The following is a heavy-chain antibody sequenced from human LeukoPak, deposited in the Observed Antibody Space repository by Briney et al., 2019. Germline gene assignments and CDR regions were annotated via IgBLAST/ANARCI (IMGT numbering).Heavy chain of an antibody. CDR1: GGSISSYY. Sequence: PSDTLSLTCTVSGGSISSYYWSWIRQPAGKGLEWIGRIYTSGTTNYSPSLKSRVTVTVDTSKNHFSLKLTSVTAADTAVYYCARGTVLMGYASFDYWGQGTLVTVCS. CDR2: IYTSGTT. V-gene: IGHV4-4*07. CDR3: ARGTVLMGYASFDY. J-gene: IGHJ4*02. D-gene: IGHD2-8*01.